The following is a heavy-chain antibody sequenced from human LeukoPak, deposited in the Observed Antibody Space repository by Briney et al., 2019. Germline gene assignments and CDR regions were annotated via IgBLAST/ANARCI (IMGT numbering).Heavy chain of an antibody. J-gene: IGHJ3*02. CDR2: IYHSGST. CDR3: AREEYYYDSSGYFHDALDI. CDR1: GYSISSGYY. Sequence: SETLSLTCAVSGYSISSGYYWGWIRQPPGKGLEWIGSIYHSGSTYYNPSLKSRVTISVDTSKNQFSLKLSSVTAADTAVYYCAREEYYYDSSGYFHDALDIWGQGTMVTVSS. V-gene: IGHV4-38-2*02. D-gene: IGHD3-22*01.